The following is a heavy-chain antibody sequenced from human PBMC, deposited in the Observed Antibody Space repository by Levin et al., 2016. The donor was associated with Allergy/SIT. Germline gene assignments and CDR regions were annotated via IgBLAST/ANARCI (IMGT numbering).Heavy chain of an antibody. V-gene: IGHV3-33*03. CDR2: IWSDGSGQ. CDR1: GFSFSSHG. D-gene: IGHD3-10*01. J-gene: IGHJ1*01. CDR3: ATHSGWKFHY. Sequence: GESLKISCAASGFSFSSHGMHWVRQAPGKGLEWVAIIWSDGSGQYFADSVKGRFSISRDNAENSLHLQMNSLRGEDTAVYYCATHSGWKFHYWGQGTLVTVSS.